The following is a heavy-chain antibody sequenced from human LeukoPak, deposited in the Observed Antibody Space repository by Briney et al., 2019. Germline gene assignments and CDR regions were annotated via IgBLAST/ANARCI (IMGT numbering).Heavy chain of an antibody. D-gene: IGHD3-10*01. Sequence: SETLSLTCTVSGGSISGSSYYWGWIRQPPGKGLEWIGSIYYSGSTYYNPSLKSRVTISVDTSKNQFSLKLSSVTAADTAVYYCARAFGITMVRGVDAFDIWGQGTMVTVSS. CDR2: IYYSGST. J-gene: IGHJ3*02. CDR3: ARAFGITMVRGVDAFDI. V-gene: IGHV4-39*07. CDR1: GGSISGSSYY.